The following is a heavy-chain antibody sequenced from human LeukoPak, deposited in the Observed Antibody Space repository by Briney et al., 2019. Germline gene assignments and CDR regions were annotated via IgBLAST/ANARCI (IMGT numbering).Heavy chain of an antibody. D-gene: IGHD1-26*01. CDR3: AKSGGYGLIDY. Sequence: PSETLSLTCGVSGASISGSGYYWGWIRQPPGKGLEWIGNIYYSGSTYYNASLQSRVTISIDMSKNQFSLRLNSVTAADTAMYYCAKSGGYGLIDYWGQGTLVTVSS. CDR2: IYYSGST. CDR1: GASISGSGYY. V-gene: IGHV4-39*01. J-gene: IGHJ4*02.